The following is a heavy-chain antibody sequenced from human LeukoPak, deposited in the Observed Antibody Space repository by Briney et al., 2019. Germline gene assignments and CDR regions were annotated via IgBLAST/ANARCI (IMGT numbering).Heavy chain of an antibody. J-gene: IGHJ4*02. CDR2: ISWNSGSI. CDR3: AKDSDRGANWYYFDY. Sequence: PGGSLRLSCAASGFTFSSYWMHWVRQAPGKGLVWVSGISWNSGSIGYADSVKGRFTISRDNAKNSLYLQMNSLRAEDTALYYCAKDSDRGANWYYFDYWGQGTLVTVSS. D-gene: IGHD1-26*01. CDR1: GFTFSSYW. V-gene: IGHV3-9*01.